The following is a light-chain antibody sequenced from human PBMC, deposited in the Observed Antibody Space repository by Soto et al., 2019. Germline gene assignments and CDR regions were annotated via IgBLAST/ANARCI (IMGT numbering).Light chain of an antibody. J-gene: IGKJ4*01. V-gene: IGKV3-11*01. Sequence: EIVLTQSPASVSLSPGGTATLSCRASRTVNSQLAWYQQRPGQAPRLLIYDAFNRAAGIPARFSGSETGTDFTLTISNLEPEDSAVYYCQQRWDWPLTFGGGTKVEIK. CDR1: RTVNSQ. CDR3: QQRWDWPLT. CDR2: DAF.